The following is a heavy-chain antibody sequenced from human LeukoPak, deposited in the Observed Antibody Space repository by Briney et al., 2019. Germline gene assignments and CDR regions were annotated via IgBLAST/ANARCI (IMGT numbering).Heavy chain of an antibody. CDR3: ARRDYYYYYMDV. CDR1: GYTFTGYY. Sequence: ASVKVSCKASGYTFTGYYMHWVRQAPGQGLEWMGWINPNSGGTNYAQKFRGRVTMTRDTSISTAYMELSRLRSEDTAVYYCARRDYYYYYMDVWGKGTTVTISS. J-gene: IGHJ6*03. V-gene: IGHV1-2*02. CDR2: INPNSGGT.